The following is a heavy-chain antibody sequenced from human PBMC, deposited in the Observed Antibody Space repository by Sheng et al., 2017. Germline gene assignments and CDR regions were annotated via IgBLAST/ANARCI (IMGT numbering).Heavy chain of an antibody. CDR2: ISYSGTT. V-gene: IGHV4-39*07. CDR3: ARGREGXWYDAFDI. Sequence: QLQLQESGPGLVKPSETLSLSCTVSGGSITSTSHYWGWIRQPPGKGLEWIGTISYSGTTYYNPSLKSRVTISADTSKNQFSLKLSSVTAADMALYYCARGREGXWYDAFDIWGQGTMVTVSS. J-gene: IGHJ3*02. CDR1: GGSITSTSHY. D-gene: IGHD6-13*01.